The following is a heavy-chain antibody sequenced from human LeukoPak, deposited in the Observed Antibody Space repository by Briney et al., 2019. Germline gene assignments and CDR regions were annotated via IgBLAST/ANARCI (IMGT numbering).Heavy chain of an antibody. V-gene: IGHV3-30*18. Sequence: PGRSLRLSCAASGFTFSSYGMHWVRQAPGKGLEGGAVISYDGSNKYYADSVKGRFTISRDSSKNMLYLQMNSLRAEDTAVYYCAKDRAGVVVPAAWDLDYWGQGTLVTVSS. D-gene: IGHD2-2*01. CDR2: ISYDGSNK. CDR3: AKDRAGVVVPAAWDLDY. CDR1: GFTFSSYG. J-gene: IGHJ4*02.